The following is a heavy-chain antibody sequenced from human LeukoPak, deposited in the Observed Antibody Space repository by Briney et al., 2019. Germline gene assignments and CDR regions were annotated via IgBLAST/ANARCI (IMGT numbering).Heavy chain of an antibody. J-gene: IGHJ6*03. CDR3: ARVPQRLGLSYYYYMDV. CDR1: GYTFTGYY. Sequence: ASVKVSCEASGYTFTGYYMHWVRQAPGQGLEWMGWINPNSGGTNYAQKFQGRVTMTRDTSISTAYMELSRLRSDDTAVYYCARVPQRLGLSYYYYMDVWGKGTTVTVSS. D-gene: IGHD3-16*01. V-gene: IGHV1-2*02. CDR2: INPNSGGT.